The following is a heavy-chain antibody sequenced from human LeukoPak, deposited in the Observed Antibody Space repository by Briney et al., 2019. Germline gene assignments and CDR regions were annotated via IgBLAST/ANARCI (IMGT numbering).Heavy chain of an antibody. Sequence: PETLSLTCTVSGGSISSYYWGWIRQPPGKGLEWIGYIYYSGSTNYNPSLKSRVTISVDTSKNQFSLKLSSVTAADTAVYYCARGYSYGIDYWGQGTLVTVSS. V-gene: IGHV4-59*01. D-gene: IGHD5-18*01. CDR2: IYYSGST. J-gene: IGHJ4*02. CDR1: GGSISSYY. CDR3: ARGYSYGIDY.